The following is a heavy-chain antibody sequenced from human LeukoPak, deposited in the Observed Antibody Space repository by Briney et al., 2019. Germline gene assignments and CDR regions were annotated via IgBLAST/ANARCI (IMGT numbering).Heavy chain of an antibody. CDR3: ARDATGTPSFDY. J-gene: IGHJ4*02. CDR2: INPYNGDT. Sequence: ASVKVSCKASGYTFTTYGISWVRQAPGQGLEWMGWINPYNGDTNYAQKLQGRVTMTTDTSTSTAYMELRSLRSDDTAVYYCARDATGTPSFDYWGQGTLVTVSS. V-gene: IGHV1-18*01. D-gene: IGHD1-1*01. CDR1: GYTFTTYG.